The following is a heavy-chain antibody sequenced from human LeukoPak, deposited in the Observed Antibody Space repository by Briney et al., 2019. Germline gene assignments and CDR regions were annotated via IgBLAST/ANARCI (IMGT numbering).Heavy chain of an antibody. D-gene: IGHD5-24*01. CDR3: ANYQRWLQSPLDY. V-gene: IGHV3-23*01. CDR1: GFTFSSYA. J-gene: IGHJ4*02. Sequence: GGSLSLSCAASGFTFSSYAMSWVRQAPGKGLEWVSAISGSGGSTYYADSVKGRFTISRDNSKNTLYLQMNSLRAEDTAVYYCANYQRWLQSPLDYWGQGTLVTVSS. CDR2: ISGSGGST.